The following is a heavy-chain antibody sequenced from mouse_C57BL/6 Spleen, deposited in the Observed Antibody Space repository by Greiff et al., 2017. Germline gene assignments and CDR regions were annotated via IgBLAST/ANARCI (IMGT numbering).Heavy chain of an antibody. CDR1: GFTFSSYA. D-gene: IGHD3-2*02. Sequence: EVQLVESGGGLVKPGGSLKLSCAASGFTFSSYAMSWVRQTPEKRLEWVATISDGGSYTYYPDNVKGRFTISRDNAKNNLYLQMSHLKSEDTAMYYCARSVDSSGYGYFDYWGQGTTLTVSS. V-gene: IGHV5-4*01. J-gene: IGHJ2*01. CDR2: ISDGGSYT. CDR3: ARSVDSSGYGYFDY.